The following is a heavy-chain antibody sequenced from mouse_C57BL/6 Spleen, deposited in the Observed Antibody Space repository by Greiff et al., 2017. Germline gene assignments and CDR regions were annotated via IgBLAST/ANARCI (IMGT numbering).Heavy chain of an antibody. Sequence: EVQRVESGEGLVKPGGSLKLSCAASGFTFSSYAMSWVRQTPEKRLEWVAYISSGGDYIYYADTVKGRFTISRDNARNTLYLQMSSLKSEDTAMYYCTRDVTTVVASRAMDDWGQGTSVTVSS. D-gene: IGHD1-1*01. V-gene: IGHV5-9-1*02. CDR1: GFTFSSYA. CDR3: TRDVTTVVASRAMDD. J-gene: IGHJ4*01. CDR2: ISSGGDYI.